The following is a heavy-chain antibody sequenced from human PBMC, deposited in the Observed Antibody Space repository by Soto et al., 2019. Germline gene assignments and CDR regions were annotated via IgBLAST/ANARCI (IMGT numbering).Heavy chain of an antibody. V-gene: IGHV4-4*02. CDR2: NLHNGGT. CDR1: GGSISSSNW. J-gene: IGHJ6*02. CDR3: AAGSGSYAVFGMYV. D-gene: IGHD3-10*01. Sequence: QVQLQESGPGLVKPSGTLSLTCAVSGGSISSSNWWSWVRQPPREGLGGIGGNLHNGGTNYNPSLKSRVTISLDKSKNQFSLKLSSVAAADTAVYYCAAGSGSYAVFGMYVWGQGTTVTVSS.